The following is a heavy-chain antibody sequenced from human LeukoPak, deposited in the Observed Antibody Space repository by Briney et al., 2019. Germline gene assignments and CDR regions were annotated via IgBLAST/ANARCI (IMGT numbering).Heavy chain of an antibody. CDR2: IRSKANSYAT. CDR3: TTLRSYGAVDWFDP. J-gene: IGHJ5*02. Sequence: GGSLRLSCAASGFTFSGSAMHWVRQASGKGLEWVGRIRSKANSYATAYAASVKGRFTISRDDSKNTAYLQMNSLKTEDTAVYYCTTLRSYGAVDWFDPWGQGTLVTVSS. D-gene: IGHD4-17*01. CDR1: GFTFSGSA. V-gene: IGHV3-73*01.